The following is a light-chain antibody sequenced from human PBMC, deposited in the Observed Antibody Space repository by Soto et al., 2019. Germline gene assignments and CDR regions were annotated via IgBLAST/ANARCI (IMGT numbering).Light chain of an antibody. CDR3: CSYTRSGSIV. CDR2: EVN. V-gene: IGLV2-23*02. J-gene: IGLJ1*01. CDR1: SSDVGIYNL. Sequence: QSVLTQPPSVSGTPGQPITISCTGTSSDVGIYNLVSWYQHFPGKAPKLMIYEVNKRPSGVSNRFSGSKSGSTASLTISGLQADDEADYYCCSYTRSGSIVFGTGTKVTVL.